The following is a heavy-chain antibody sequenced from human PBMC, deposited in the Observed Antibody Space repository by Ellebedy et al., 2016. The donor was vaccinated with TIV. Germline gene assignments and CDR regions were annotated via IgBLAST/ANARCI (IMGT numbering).Heavy chain of an antibody. D-gene: IGHD3-10*01. Sequence: SETLSLXXNVSGGSISGTYTSYYWGWIRQPPGKGLEWIGYIHHSGSAFYSPALESRSTISVDTSKNQFSLKLISVTAADTAVYYCAREEVMRGVPHFTSWGQGTLVTVSS. J-gene: IGHJ4*02. V-gene: IGHV4-39*07. CDR3: AREEVMRGVPHFTS. CDR2: IHHSGSA. CDR1: GGSISGTYTSYY.